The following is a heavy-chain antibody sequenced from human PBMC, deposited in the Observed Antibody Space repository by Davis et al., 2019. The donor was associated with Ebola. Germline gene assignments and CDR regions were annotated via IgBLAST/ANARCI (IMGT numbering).Heavy chain of an antibody. Sequence: ASVKVSCKASGYTFTSYGISWVRQAPGQGLEWMGWISAYNGNTNYAQKFQGRVTMTRDTSISTAYMELSRLRSDDTAVYYCARSGGSWELRHWGQGTLVTVSS. D-gene: IGHD1-26*01. CDR2: ISAYNGNT. CDR3: ARSGGSWELRH. J-gene: IGHJ1*01. CDR1: GYTFTSYG. V-gene: IGHV1-18*01.